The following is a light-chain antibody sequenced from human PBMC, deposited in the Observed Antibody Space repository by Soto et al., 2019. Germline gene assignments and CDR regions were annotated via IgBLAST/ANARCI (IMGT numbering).Light chain of an antibody. CDR1: QGISSA. CDR3: QLFNINPPL. J-gene: IGKJ4*01. V-gene: IGKV1-13*02. CDR2: DAS. Sequence: AIQLTQSPSSLSASVGDRVTITCRASQGISSALAWYQQKPGKAPKLLIYDASSLESGVPSRFSGGGSGKYFPLTISSLQPKDFATFYCQLFNINPPLFGGGTRVETK.